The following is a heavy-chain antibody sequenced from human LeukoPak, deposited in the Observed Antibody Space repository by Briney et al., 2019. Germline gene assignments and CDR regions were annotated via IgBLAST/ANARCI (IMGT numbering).Heavy chain of an antibody. Sequence: SETLSLTCAVYGGSFSGYYWSWIRQPPGKGLEWIGEINHSGSTNYNPSLKSRVTISVDTSKNQFSLKLSSVTAADTAVYYCARGSGWYGRRAFDIWGQGTMVTVSS. CDR3: ARGSGWYGRRAFDI. CDR1: GGSFSGYY. V-gene: IGHV4-34*01. J-gene: IGHJ3*02. D-gene: IGHD6-19*01. CDR2: INHSGST.